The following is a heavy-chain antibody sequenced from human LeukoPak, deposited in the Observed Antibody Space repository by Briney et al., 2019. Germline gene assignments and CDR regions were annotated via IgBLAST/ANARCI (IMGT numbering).Heavy chain of an antibody. CDR1: GFTFSSYS. CDR3: ARSPTPIAAAVI. CDR2: ISSSSSYI. Sequence: GGSLRLSCAASGFTFSSYSMNWVRQAPGKGLEWVSSISSSSSYIYYADSVKGRFTISRDNAKNSLYLQMNSLRAEDTAVYYCARSPTPIAAAVIWGQGTLDTVSS. V-gene: IGHV3-21*01. J-gene: IGHJ4*02. D-gene: IGHD6-13*01.